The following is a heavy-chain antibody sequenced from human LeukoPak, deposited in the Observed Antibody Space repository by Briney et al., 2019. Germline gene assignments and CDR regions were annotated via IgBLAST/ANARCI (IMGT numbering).Heavy chain of an antibody. V-gene: IGHV4-59*01. CDR3: VRGGGWDAWFDP. D-gene: IGHD6-19*01. CDR1: GGSTSSYY. Sequence: SETLSLTCTVSGGSTSSYYWSWIRQPPGKGLEWIGYTHYSGSTNYNPSLESRVTISVDTSKNQFSLKLRSVTAADTAVYYCVRGGGWDAWFDPWGQGTLVTVSS. J-gene: IGHJ5*02. CDR2: THYSGST.